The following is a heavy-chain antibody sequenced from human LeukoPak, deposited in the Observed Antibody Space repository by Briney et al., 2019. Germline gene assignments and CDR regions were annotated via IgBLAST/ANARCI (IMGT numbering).Heavy chain of an antibody. Sequence: GGSLRLSCAASGFTFSSYAMGWVRQAPGKGLEWVSGISGSGGSTDYADSLKGRFTISRDNSKNTLYLQMNSLRAEDTAVYYCAKTPVRRFPLYFDYWGQGTLVTVSS. J-gene: IGHJ4*02. CDR2: ISGSGGST. D-gene: IGHD3-3*01. CDR1: GFTFSSYA. CDR3: AKTPVRRFPLYFDY. V-gene: IGHV3-23*01.